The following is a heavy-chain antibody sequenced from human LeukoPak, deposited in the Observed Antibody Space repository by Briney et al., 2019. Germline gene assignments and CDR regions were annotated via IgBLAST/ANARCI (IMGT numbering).Heavy chain of an antibody. CDR2: ISGSGGSI. CDR1: GFTFSSYG. J-gene: IGHJ4*02. CDR3: ASPNSGSYYSRFDY. V-gene: IGHV3-23*01. D-gene: IGHD3-10*01. Sequence: GGSLRLSCAASGFTFSSYGMSWVRQAPGKGLEWVSAISGSGGSIFYAESVKGRFTISRDNSKNTLYLQMNSLRAEDTAVYYCASPNSGSYYSRFDYWGQGTLVTVSS.